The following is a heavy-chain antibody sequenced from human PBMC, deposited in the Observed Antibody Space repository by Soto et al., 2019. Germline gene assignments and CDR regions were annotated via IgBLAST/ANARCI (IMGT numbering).Heavy chain of an antibody. Sequence: QVQLVQSGGEVKKPGASVTVSCKASGYTFINYHITWVRQAPGHGLEWMAWINTYNGMTDYAQRFQGRVTMTRDTSTSTDYMELRNLGSDDTAVYFCAKSPRGEMATDWGQGTLVTVS. J-gene: IGHJ4*02. CDR1: GYTFINYH. CDR3: AKSPRGEMATD. D-gene: IGHD5-12*01. CDR2: INTYNGMT. V-gene: IGHV1-18*01.